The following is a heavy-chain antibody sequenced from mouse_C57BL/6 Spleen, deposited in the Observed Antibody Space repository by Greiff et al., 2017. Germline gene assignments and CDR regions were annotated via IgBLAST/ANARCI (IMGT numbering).Heavy chain of an antibody. CDR2: IWSGGST. V-gene: IGHV2-2*01. J-gene: IGHJ4*01. D-gene: IGHD2-10*01. Sequence: QVQLQQSGPGLVQPSQSLSITCTVSGFSLTSYGVHWVRQSPGKGLEWLGVIWSGGSTDYNAAFISRLSISKDNSKSQVFFKMNSLQADDTAIYYCATYYGNPYYAMDYWGQGTSVTVSS. CDR3: ATYYGNPYYAMDY. CDR1: GFSLTSYG.